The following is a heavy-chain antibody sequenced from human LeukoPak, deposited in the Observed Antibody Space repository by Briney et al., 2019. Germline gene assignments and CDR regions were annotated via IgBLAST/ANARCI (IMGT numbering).Heavy chain of an antibody. D-gene: IGHD2-21*02. CDR3: AGAYCGGDCYSGVAFDI. J-gene: IGHJ3*02. Sequence: PGGSLRLSCAASGFTFSTSWMGWVRQAPGKGLEWVANINQGGSEKHYVDSVRGRFSISRDTAKNSLSLQMNSLRAEDTAVYYCAGAYCGGDCYSGVAFDIWGQGTMVTVSS. CDR1: GFTFSTSW. V-gene: IGHV3-7*02. CDR2: INQGGSEK.